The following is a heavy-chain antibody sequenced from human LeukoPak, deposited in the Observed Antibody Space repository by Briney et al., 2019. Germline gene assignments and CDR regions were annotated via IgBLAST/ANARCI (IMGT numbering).Heavy chain of an antibody. CDR1: GGSISSHY. Sequence: SETLSLTCTVSGGSISSHYWSWIRQPPGKGLEWIGYIYYSGSTNYNPSLKSRVTISVDTSKNQFSLKLSSVTAADTAVYYCARGATTLGYNYFHYWGQGTLVTVSS. CDR3: ARGATTLGYNYFHY. D-gene: IGHD5-24*01. V-gene: IGHV4-59*08. CDR2: IYYSGST. J-gene: IGHJ4*02.